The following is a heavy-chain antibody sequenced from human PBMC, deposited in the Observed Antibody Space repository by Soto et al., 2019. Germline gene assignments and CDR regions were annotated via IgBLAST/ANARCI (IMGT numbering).Heavy chain of an antibody. Sequence: QVQLQESGPGLVKPSQTLSLTCTVSGGSISSGDYYWSWIRQPPGKGLEWIGYIYYSGSTYYNPSLKSXXTXSXXTSKNQFSLKLSSVTAADTAVYYCATSAPPDPPDYWGQGTLVTVSS. CDR1: GGSISSGDYY. CDR3: ATSAPPDPPDY. J-gene: IGHJ4*02. CDR2: IYYSGST. V-gene: IGHV4-30-4*01.